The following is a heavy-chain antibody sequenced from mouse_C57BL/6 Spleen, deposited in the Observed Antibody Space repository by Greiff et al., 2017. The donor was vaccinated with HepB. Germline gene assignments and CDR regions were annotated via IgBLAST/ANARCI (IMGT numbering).Heavy chain of an antibody. CDR1: GYAFSSSW. V-gene: IGHV1-82*01. Sequence: VQLVESGPELVKPGASVKISCKASGYAFSSSWMNWVKQRPGKGLEWIGRIYPGDGDTNYNGKFKGKATLTADKSSSTAYMQLSSLTSEDSAVYFCARSSYDFDYWGQGTTLTVSS. D-gene: IGHD3-1*01. CDR3: ARSSYDFDY. J-gene: IGHJ2*01. CDR2: IYPGDGDT.